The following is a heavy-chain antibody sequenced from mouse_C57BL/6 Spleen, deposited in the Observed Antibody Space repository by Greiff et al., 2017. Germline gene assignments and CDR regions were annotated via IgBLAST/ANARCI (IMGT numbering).Heavy chain of an antibody. CDR1: GYTFTDYE. CDR2: IVPETGGT. J-gene: IGHJ2*01. Sequence: VQLQQSGAELVRPGASVTLSCKASGYTFTDYELHWVKQTPVHGLEWIGAIVPETGGTAYNQKFKGKAILTADKSSSTAYMELRSLTSEDSAVYYCTREGACFDYWGQGTTLTVSS. CDR3: TREGACFDY. V-gene: IGHV1-15*01.